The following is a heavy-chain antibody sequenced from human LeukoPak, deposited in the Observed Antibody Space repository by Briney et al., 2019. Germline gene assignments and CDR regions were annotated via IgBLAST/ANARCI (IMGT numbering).Heavy chain of an antibody. CDR3: ARSARLMKGVVEVTALDD. D-gene: IGHD3-3*01. V-gene: IGHV3-48*04. CDR2: ISSFSGTI. J-gene: IGHJ4*02. Sequence: GGSLRLSCAASGFTFSSYSMNWVRQAPGKGLEWISYISSFSGTIDYADSVKGRFTIARDNAKNSVYLEMNSLRADDTAVYYCARSARLMKGVVEVTALDDWGQGTLVTVSS. CDR1: GFTFSSYS.